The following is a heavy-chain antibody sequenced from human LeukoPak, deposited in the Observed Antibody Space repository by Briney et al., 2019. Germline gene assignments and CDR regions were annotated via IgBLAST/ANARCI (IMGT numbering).Heavy chain of an antibody. CDR2: IYWNDDK. J-gene: IGHJ4*02. CDR1: GFSLSTSGVG. D-gene: IGHD6-19*01. CDR3: AHRNSSGYADY. V-gene: IGHV2-5*01. Sequence: SGPTLVKPTQTLTLTCTLSGFSLSTSGVGVGWIRQPPGKALEWLALIYWNDDKRYSPSLKSRLTITKDTSKNQVVLTMTNMDPVDTATYYCAHRNSSGYADYWGQGTLVTVSS.